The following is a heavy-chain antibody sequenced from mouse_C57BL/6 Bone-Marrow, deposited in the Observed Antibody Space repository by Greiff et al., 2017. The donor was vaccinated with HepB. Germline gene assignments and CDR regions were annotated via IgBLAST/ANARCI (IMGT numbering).Heavy chain of an antibody. V-gene: IGHV2-6*01. CDR3: ASGPWLPFAY. J-gene: IGHJ3*01. Sequence: VKLVESGPGLVAPSQSLSITCTVSGFSLTSYGVDWVRQSPGKGLEWLGVIWGVGSTNYNSALKSRLSISKDNSKSQVFLKMNSLQTDDTAMYYCASGPWLPFAYWGQGTLVTVSA. CDR1: GFSLTSYG. D-gene: IGHD2-2*01. CDR2: IWGVGST.